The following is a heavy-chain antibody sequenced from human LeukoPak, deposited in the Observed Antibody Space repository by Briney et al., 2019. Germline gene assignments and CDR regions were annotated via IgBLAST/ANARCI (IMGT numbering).Heavy chain of an antibody. Sequence: GGSLRLSCAASGFTFSSYSMNWVRQAPGKGLEWVSSISGSSSYIYYADSVKGRFTISRDNAKNSLYLQMNSLRAEDTALYYCASSWGSSWYLDYWGQGTLVAVSS. CDR3: ASSWGSSWYLDY. CDR1: GFTFSSYS. CDR2: ISGSSSYI. V-gene: IGHV3-21*01. J-gene: IGHJ4*02. D-gene: IGHD6-13*01.